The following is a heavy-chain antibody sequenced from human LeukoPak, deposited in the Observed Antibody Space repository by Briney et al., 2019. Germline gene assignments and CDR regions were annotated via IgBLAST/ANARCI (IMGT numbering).Heavy chain of an antibody. CDR2: IIPIFGTA. CDR1: GGTFSNYA. J-gene: IGHJ4*02. D-gene: IGHD6-13*01. CDR3: ARPNSSSQPFAPFDY. V-gene: IGHV1-69*06. Sequence: ASVKVSCKASGGTFSNYAISWVRQAPGQGLEWMGGIIPIFGTANYAQKFQGRVTITADKSTSTAYMELSSLRSEDTAVYYCARPNSSSQPFAPFDYWGQGTLVTVSS.